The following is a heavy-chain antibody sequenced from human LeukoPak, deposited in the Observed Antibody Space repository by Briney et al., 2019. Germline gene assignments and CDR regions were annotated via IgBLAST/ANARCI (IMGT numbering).Heavy chain of an antibody. Sequence: GGSLRLSCAASGFTFSSYEMNWVRQAPGKGLEWVSYISSSGSTIYYADSVKGRFTISRDNAKNTLYLQMNSLTAEDTAVYFCARGCSTTSCPADYWGQGALVTVSS. D-gene: IGHD2-2*01. J-gene: IGHJ4*02. CDR1: GFTFSSYE. CDR3: ARGCSTTSCPADY. CDR2: ISSSGSTI. V-gene: IGHV3-48*03.